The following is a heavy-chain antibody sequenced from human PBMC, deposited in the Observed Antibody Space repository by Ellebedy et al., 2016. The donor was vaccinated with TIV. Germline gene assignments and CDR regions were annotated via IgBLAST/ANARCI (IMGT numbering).Heavy chain of an antibody. CDR3: AREGNDFWSGLGDV. V-gene: IGHV1-18*04. CDR1: GYTFTGYY. D-gene: IGHD3-3*01. J-gene: IGHJ6*02. CDR2: ISAYNGNT. Sequence: ASVKVSXXASGYTFTGYYMHWVRQAPGQGLEWMGWISAYNGNTNYAQKLQGRVTMTTDTSTSTAYMELRSLRSDDTAVYYCAREGNDFWSGLGDVWGQGTTVTVSS.